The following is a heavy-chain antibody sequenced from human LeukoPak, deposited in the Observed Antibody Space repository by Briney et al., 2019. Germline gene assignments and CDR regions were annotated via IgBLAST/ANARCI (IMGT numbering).Heavy chain of an antibody. V-gene: IGHV1-2*02. CDR3: ARAMVRGSNRALGY. CDR1: GYTFTSYD. D-gene: IGHD3-10*01. J-gene: IGHJ4*02. CDR2: MNPNSCGT. Sequence: ASVKVSCKASGYTFTSYDINWVRQATGQGLEWMGWMNPNSCGTNYAQKFQGRVTMTRDTSISTAYMELSRLRSDDTAVYYCARAMVRGSNRALGYWGQGTLVTVSS.